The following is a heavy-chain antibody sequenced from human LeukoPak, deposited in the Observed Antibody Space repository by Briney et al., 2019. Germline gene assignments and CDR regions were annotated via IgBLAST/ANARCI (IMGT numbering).Heavy chain of an antibody. J-gene: IGHJ3*02. CDR2: INPNSGGT. CDR3: AREYYCDSSGYSPSDAFDI. Sequence: ASVKVSCKASGYTFTGYYMHWVRQAPGQGLEGMGWINPNSGGTNYAQKFQGRVTMTRDTSISTAYMELSRLRSDDTAVYYCAREYYCDSSGYSPSDAFDIWGQGTMVTVSS. D-gene: IGHD3-22*01. V-gene: IGHV1-2*02. CDR1: GYTFTGYY.